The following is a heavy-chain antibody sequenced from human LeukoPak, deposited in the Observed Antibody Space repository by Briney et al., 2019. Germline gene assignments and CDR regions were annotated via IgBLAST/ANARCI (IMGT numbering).Heavy chain of an antibody. J-gene: IGHJ3*02. D-gene: IGHD5-12*01. Sequence: PGRSLRLSCAASGFTFSTYGMHWGRQAPARGPESVAVISSEGSSKYYADSVKGRFSITIDNSKNTLYLQMNMMRAEDTAVYYCAKLPGPINARAFDIWGQGTMVTVSS. V-gene: IGHV3-30*18. CDR3: AKLPGPINARAFDI. CDR2: ISSEGSSK. CDR1: GFTFSTYG.